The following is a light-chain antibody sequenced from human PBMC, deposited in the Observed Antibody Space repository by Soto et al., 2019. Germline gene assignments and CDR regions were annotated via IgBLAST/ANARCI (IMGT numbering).Light chain of an antibody. V-gene: IGKV1-33*01. CDR2: DAS. Sequence: DIQMTQSPSPLSASVGDRVTITCQASQDISNYLNWYQQRPGKAPKLLIYDASNLETGVPSRFSGSGSGTDFTFTISSLQPEDVATYYCQQYDSLITFGQGTRLEIK. CDR3: QQYDSLIT. CDR1: QDISNY. J-gene: IGKJ5*01.